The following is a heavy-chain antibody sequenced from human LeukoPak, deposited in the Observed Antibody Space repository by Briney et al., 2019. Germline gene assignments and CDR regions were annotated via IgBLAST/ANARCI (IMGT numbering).Heavy chain of an antibody. D-gene: IGHD2/OR15-2a*01. CDR2: IYHSGIT. Sequence: SETLSLTCTVSGGSISSYYWSWIRQPPGKGLEWIGYIYHSGITNYNPSLKSRVTISVDTSKNQFSLKLSSVTAADTAVYYCTSFTFGHNWFDPWGQGTLVTVSS. CDR3: TSFTFGHNWFDP. CDR1: GGSISSYY. V-gene: IGHV4-59*08. J-gene: IGHJ5*02.